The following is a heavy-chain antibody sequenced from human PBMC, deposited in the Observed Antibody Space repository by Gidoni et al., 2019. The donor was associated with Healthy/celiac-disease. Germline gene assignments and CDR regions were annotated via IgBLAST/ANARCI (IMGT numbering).Heavy chain of an antibody. Sequence: EVQLVESGGGLVKPGRSLSLSCTASGFPFGDYAMSWFRQAPGKGLEWVGFIRSKAYGGTTEYAASVKGRFTISRDDSKSIAYLQMNSLKTEDTAVYYCTREASDIVATAFDYWGQGTLVTVSS. D-gene: IGHD5-12*01. CDR1: GFPFGDYA. CDR2: IRSKAYGGTT. V-gene: IGHV3-49*05. CDR3: TREASDIVATAFDY. J-gene: IGHJ4*02.